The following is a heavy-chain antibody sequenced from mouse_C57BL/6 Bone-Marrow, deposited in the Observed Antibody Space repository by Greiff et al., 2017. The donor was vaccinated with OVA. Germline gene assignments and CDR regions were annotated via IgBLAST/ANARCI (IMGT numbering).Heavy chain of an antibody. D-gene: IGHD2-5*01. CDR1: GFTFSDYY. J-gene: IGHJ1*03. CDR2: INYDGSST. CDR3: ASEGYSNLEYFDF. V-gene: IGHV5-16*01. Sequence: DVHLVESEGGLVQPGSSMKLSCTASGFTFSDYYMAWVRQVPEKGLEWVANINYDGSSTYYLDSLKSRFIISRDNAKNILYLHMSSLKSEDTATSFCASEGYSNLEYFDFWGTGTTVTVSS.